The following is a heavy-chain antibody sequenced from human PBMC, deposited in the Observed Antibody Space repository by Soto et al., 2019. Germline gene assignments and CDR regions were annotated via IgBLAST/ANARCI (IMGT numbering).Heavy chain of an antibody. CDR3: AKGTFGNGWSS. Sequence: VQLVESGGGVVQPGRSLRLSCAASGFTFSSYAMHWVRQAPGKGLEWVSGITESGGYTDYADSVRGRFTISRDNSKNTLYVQMNSLRAEDTAVYYCAKGTFGNGWSSWGQGTLVAVSS. D-gene: IGHD3-16*01. CDR1: GFTFSSYA. V-gene: IGHV3-23*04. J-gene: IGHJ4*02. CDR2: ITESGGYT.